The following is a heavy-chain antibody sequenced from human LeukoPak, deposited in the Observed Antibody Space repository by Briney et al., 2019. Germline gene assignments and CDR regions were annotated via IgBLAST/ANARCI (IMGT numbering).Heavy chain of an antibody. CDR3: ARARIPGYYFDY. Sequence: PGRSLRLSCAASGFTFDDYAMHWVRQAPGKGLEWVSGISWNSGSIGYADSVKGRFTISRDNAKNSLYLQMNSLRAEDTALYYCARARIPGYYFDYWGQGTLVTVSS. V-gene: IGHV3-9*01. D-gene: IGHD1-14*01. J-gene: IGHJ4*02. CDR2: ISWNSGSI. CDR1: GFTFDDYA.